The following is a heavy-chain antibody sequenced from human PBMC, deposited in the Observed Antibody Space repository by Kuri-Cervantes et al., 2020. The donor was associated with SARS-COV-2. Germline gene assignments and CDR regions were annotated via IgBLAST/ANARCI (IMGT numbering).Heavy chain of an antibody. V-gene: IGHV4-34*01. J-gene: IGHJ3*02. CDR1: GGSISSYY. CDR2: INHSGST. D-gene: IGHD3-9*01. CDR3: ARGGFLTGYRGTRGAFDI. Sequence: SETLSLTCTVSGGSISSYYWSWIRQSPGEGLEWIGEINHSGSTNYNPSLKSRVTISVDTSKNQFSLKLSSVTAADTAVYYCARGGFLTGYRGTRGAFDIWGQGTMVTVSS.